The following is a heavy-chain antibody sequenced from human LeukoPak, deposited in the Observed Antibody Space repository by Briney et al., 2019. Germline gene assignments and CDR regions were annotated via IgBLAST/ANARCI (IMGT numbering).Heavy chain of an antibody. CDR2: ISYDGSSK. CDR1: GFTFSSYA. V-gene: IGHV3-30-3*01. CDR3: AKYGEAADY. Sequence: GGSLRLSCAASGFTFSSYAVHWLRQTPGKGLEWVAVISYDGSSKYYADSVKGRFTISGDNSKNTLYLQMNSLRTEDTAVYYCAKYGEAADYWGQGTLVTVSS. D-gene: IGHD4/OR15-4a*01. J-gene: IGHJ4*02.